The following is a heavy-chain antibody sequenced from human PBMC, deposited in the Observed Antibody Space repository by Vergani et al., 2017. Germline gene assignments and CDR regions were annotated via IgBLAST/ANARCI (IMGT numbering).Heavy chain of an antibody. CDR1: GYSFTTYW. V-gene: IGHV5-10-1*03. CDR2: IDPSDSYS. CDR3: VGHERYWSSANCRHCFDY. D-gene: IGHD2-2*01. Sequence: EVQLVQSGAEVKKPGESLRISCKGSGYSFTTYWISWVRQMPXKGLEWMGRIDPSDSYSSYSPSFQGHVTISADKSISTAYLQWSSLKASDTAMYYCVGHERYWSSANCRHCFDYWGQGTLVTVSS. J-gene: IGHJ4*02.